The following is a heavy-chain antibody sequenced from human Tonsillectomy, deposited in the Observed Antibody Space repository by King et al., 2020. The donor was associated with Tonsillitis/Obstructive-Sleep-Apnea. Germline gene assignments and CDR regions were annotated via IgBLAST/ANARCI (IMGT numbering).Heavy chain of an antibody. Sequence: VQLVESGGGLVQPGGSLRLSCAASGFTFSSYEMNWVRQAPGKGLEWVSYISSSGSTIYYADSVKGRFTISRDNAKNTLYLQMNSLRAEDTAVYSCASDRATVTGYYYYMDVWGKGTTVTVSS. V-gene: IGHV3-48*03. J-gene: IGHJ6*03. CDR3: ASDRATVTGYYYYMDV. CDR1: GFTFSSYE. CDR2: ISSSGSTI. D-gene: IGHD4-11*01.